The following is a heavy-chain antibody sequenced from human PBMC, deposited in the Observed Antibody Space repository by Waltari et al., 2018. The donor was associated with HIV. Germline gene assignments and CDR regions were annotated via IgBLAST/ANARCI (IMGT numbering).Heavy chain of an antibody. V-gene: IGHV3-30*04. CDR1: GFSFSSEA. CDR2: ISYDGRNT. Sequence: QVQLVESGGGVVQPGRSLRLSCAASGFSFSSEAMHWVRQAPGKGLEWVAAISYDGRNTFYADSVKGRFTISRDNSKNTVYVEMSSLSPEDTAVYFCARDAAPPEYWGQGTLVTVSS. CDR3: ARDAAPPEY. J-gene: IGHJ4*02.